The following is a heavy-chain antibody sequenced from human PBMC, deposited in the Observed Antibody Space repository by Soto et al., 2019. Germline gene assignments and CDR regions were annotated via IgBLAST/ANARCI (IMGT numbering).Heavy chain of an antibody. D-gene: IGHD2-2*01. CDR2: ISGSGGST. V-gene: IGHV3-23*01. J-gene: IGHJ6*03. CDR3: AKGTWGFNVVVPARYYYYYMDV. Sequence: GGSLRLSCAASGFTFSSYAMSWVRQAPGKGLEWVSAISGSGGSTYYADSVKGRFTISRDNSKNTLYLQMNSLRAEDTAVYYCAKGTWGFNVVVPARYYYYYMDVWGKGTTVTVSS. CDR1: GFTFSSYA.